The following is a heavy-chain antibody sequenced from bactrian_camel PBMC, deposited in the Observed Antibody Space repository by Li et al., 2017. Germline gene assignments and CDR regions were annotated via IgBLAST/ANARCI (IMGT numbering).Heavy chain of an antibody. CDR1: GFTFSNYW. CDR2: IYTGDGRT. J-gene: IGHJ4*01. V-gene: IGHV3S1*01. CDR3: ATAAFDY. Sequence: HVQLVESGGGSVQTGGSLRLSCAASGFTFSNYWMHWVRQAPGKGLEWMSSIYTGDGRTRSVDSVKGRFTISRDNAKNMLYLQMNSLRSEDTALYYCATAAFDYWGQGTQVTVS.